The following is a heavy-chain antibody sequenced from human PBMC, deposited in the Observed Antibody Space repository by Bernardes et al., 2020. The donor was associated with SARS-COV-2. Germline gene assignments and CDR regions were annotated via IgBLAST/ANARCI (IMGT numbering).Heavy chain of an antibody. J-gene: IGHJ6*02. V-gene: IGHV1-24*01. D-gene: IGHD3-10*01. CDR2: FDPEDGET. CDR1: GYTLSELP. CDR3: ATDGSFGVQGVIIYAMDV. Sequence: ASVKVSCKVSGYTLSELPIHWVRQAPGKGPEWMGNFDPEDGETIYAEKFQGRVTMTEDTSTDTAYMELSSLRSEDTAVYYCATDGSFGVQGVIIYAMDVWGQGTTVTVSS.